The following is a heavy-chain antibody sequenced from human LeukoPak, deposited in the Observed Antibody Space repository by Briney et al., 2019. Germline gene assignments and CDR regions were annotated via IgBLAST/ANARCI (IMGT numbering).Heavy chain of an antibody. CDR2: ISAFDGGT. D-gene: IGHD2-2*01. Sequence: ASVKVSCKASGYTFNAFGIRWVRQAPGQGLEWMGWISAFDGGTMYAQSLQGRLSMTTETSTTTAYMELRSLTSDDTAVYYCARLARYHLLEASDIWGQGTMVTVSS. V-gene: IGHV1-18*01. CDR3: ARLARYHLLEASDI. CDR1: GYTFNAFG. J-gene: IGHJ3*02.